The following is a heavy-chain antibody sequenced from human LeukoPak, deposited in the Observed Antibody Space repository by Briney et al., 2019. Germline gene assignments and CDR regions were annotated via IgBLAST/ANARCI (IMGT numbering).Heavy chain of an antibody. CDR2: ISSSSSYI. CDR1: GFTFSSYR. Sequence: GGSLRLSCAASGFTFSSYRMKWVGQAAGKGLGGVSSISSSSSYIYYADSVTGRFTISRDNAKNSLYLQMNSLRAEDTAVYYCAGPPYLGAEFDYWGQGTLVTVSS. CDR3: AGPPYLGAEFDY. V-gene: IGHV3-21*01. J-gene: IGHJ4*02. D-gene: IGHD4/OR15-4a*01.